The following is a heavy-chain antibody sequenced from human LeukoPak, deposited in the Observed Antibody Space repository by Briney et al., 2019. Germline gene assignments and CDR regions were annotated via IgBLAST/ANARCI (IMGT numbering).Heavy chain of an antibody. CDR2: ISGSGGST. J-gene: IGHJ4*02. CDR3: AKSESLWFGELTY. D-gene: IGHD3-10*01. CDR1: GFTFNSYA. Sequence: GGSLRLSCAASGFTFNSYAMNWVRQAPGKGLEWVSAISGSGGSTYYADSVKGRFTISRDNSKNTLYLQMNSLRAEDTAVYYCAKSESLWFGELTYWGQGTLVTVSS. V-gene: IGHV3-23*01.